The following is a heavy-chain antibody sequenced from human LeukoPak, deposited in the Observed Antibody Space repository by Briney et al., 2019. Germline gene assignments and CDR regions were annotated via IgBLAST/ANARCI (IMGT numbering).Heavy chain of an antibody. CDR2: INDSGST. CDR1: GGSFSGYY. D-gene: IGHD3-10*01. J-gene: IGHJ5*02. CDR3: ARALMTLVRGVPRTTWFDP. Sequence: PSETLSLTCTVCGGSFSGYYWTWVRQAPGKGLEWIGEINDSGSTNYNASLNNRVTISVDPSKSEFSLKMTSLTAADTAVFYCARALMTLVRGVPRTTWFDPWGQGTLVTVSS. V-gene: IGHV4-34*01.